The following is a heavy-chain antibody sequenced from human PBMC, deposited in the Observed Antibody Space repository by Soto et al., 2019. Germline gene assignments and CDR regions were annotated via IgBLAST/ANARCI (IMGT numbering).Heavy chain of an antibody. Sequence: QIKLNESGPTLVKPTQTLTLTCTFSGFSLSTRDVGVGWIRQPPGEALEWLGVVYWDDSKTYSPSLESRLTITKDTSKNQVVLRMTKMDPVDTATYYCAHCRGGVASFWGQGTLVTVSS. CDR1: GFSLSTRDVG. J-gene: IGHJ4*02. D-gene: IGHD2-2*01. CDR2: VYWDDSK. V-gene: IGHV2-5*02. CDR3: AHCRGGVASF.